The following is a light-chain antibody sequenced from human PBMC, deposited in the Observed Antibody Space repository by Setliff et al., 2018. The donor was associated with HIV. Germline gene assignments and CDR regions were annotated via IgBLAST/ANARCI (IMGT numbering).Light chain of an antibody. CDR3: CSYAGTDTFVV. CDR2: EVN. Sequence: QSVLTQPPSVSGSPGQSIIISCTGTINNIRSYNRVSWYQQRPGTAPKLIIFEVNKRPSGVSNRFSGSKSGSTASLAISGLQADDEGDYYCCSYAGTDTFVVFGTGTKVTVL. V-gene: IGLV2-23*02. CDR1: INNIRSYNR. J-gene: IGLJ1*01.